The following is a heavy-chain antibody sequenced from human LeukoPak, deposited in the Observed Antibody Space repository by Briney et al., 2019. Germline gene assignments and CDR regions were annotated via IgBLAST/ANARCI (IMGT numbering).Heavy chain of an antibody. CDR2: ITSSSSTI. V-gene: IGHV3-48*01. CDR3: ARDRLHYGEYEKTLDY. CDR1: GFAFSSYS. Sequence: PGGSLRLSCAASGFAFSSYSMTWVRQAPGKGLEWVSYITSSSSTIYYADSVKGRFTISRDNAKNSLYLQMNGLRADDTAVYYCARDRLHYGEYEKTLDYWGQGTLVTVSS. D-gene: IGHD4-17*01. J-gene: IGHJ4*02.